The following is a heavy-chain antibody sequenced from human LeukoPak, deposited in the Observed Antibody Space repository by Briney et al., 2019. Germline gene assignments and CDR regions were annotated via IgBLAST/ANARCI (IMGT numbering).Heavy chain of an antibody. J-gene: IGHJ5*02. D-gene: IGHD5/OR15-5a*01. CDR3: ARGLKYVYLFPNWFDP. Sequence: ETLCLTCAVYGESFRGYYWSWIRQPPAKGLECAEDINHSGSTNYNPYLKSRVTISVDTSKNKFSMKLSSVTAADTAVYYCARGLKYVYLFPNWFDPWGQGTLVTVSS. CDR1: GESFRGYY. CDR2: INHSGST. V-gene: IGHV4-34*01.